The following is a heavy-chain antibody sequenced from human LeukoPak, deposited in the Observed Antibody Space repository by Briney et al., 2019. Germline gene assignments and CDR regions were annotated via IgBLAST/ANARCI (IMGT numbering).Heavy chain of an antibody. D-gene: IGHD2-21*02. CDR3: AKDKYIVVVTAYFDY. V-gene: IGHV3-43*02. CDR1: GLTFDDYA. CDR2: ISGDGGST. J-gene: IGHJ4*02. Sequence: GGSLRLSCAASGLTFDDYAMHWVRQAPGKGLEWVSLISGDGGSTYYADSVKGRFTISRDNSKNSLYLQMNSLRTEDAALYYCAKDKYIVVVTAYFDYWGQGTLVTVSS.